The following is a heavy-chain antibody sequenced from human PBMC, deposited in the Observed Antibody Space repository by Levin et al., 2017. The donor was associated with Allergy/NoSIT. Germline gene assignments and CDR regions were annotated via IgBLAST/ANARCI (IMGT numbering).Heavy chain of an antibody. CDR2: IWYDGSNK. J-gene: IGHJ5*02. D-gene: IGHD6-13*01. Sequence: GESLKISCAASGFTFSSYGMHWVRQAPGKGLEWVAVIWYDGSNKYYADSVKGRFTISRDNSKNTLYLQMNSLRAEDTAVYYCARDSMAAAGPYNWFDPWGQGTLVTVSS. CDR3: ARDSMAAAGPYNWFDP. CDR1: GFTFSSYG. V-gene: IGHV3-33*01.